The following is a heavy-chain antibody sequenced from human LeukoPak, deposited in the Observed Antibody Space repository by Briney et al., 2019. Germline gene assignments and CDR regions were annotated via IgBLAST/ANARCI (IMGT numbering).Heavy chain of an antibody. CDR1: GGTFSSYA. D-gene: IGHD3-10*01. Sequence: ALVKVSCKASGGTFSSYAISWVRQAPGQGLEWMGGIIPIFGTANYAQKFQGRVTITADESTSTAYMELSSLRSEDTAVYYCARDEGHYYGSGSPVDVWGKGTTVTVSS. V-gene: IGHV1-69*13. CDR2: IIPIFGTA. CDR3: ARDEGHYYGSGSPVDV. J-gene: IGHJ6*04.